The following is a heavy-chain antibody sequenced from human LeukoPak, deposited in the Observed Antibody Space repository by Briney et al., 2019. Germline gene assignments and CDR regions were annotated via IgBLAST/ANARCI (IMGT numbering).Heavy chain of an antibody. J-gene: IGHJ4*02. CDR2: ISYSGST. Sequence: SETLSLTCTVSGGSISSYYWSWIRQPPGKGLEWIGYISYSGSTNYNPSLKSRVTISVDTSKNQFSLKLSSVTAADTAVYYCARDYYDSNGYFYYFDDWGQGTLVTVSS. V-gene: IGHV4-59*12. CDR3: ARDYYDSNGYFYYFDD. CDR1: GGSISSYY. D-gene: IGHD3-22*01.